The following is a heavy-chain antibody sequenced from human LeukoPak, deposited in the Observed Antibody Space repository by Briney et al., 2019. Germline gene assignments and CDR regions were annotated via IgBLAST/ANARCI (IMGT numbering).Heavy chain of an antibody. CDR2: ISSSSGYI. V-gene: IGHV3-21*01. D-gene: IGHD3-9*01. CDR3: ARGNSDWLTKTEFDY. Sequence: PGGSLRLSCAASGFTFSGYSMNWVRQAPGKGLEWVSSISSSSGYIYYADSVKGRFTISRDNAKSSLFLQMNSLRAEDTAMYYCARGNSDWLTKTEFDYWGQGTLVTVSS. J-gene: IGHJ4*02. CDR1: GFTFSGYS.